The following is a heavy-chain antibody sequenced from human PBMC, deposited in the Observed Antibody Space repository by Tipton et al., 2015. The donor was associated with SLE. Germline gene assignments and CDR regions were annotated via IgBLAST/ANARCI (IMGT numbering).Heavy chain of an antibody. CDR1: GGSISSYY. CDR3: ARGGVIFGVVNPMDV. CDR2: IYYSGST. J-gene: IGHJ6*03. V-gene: IGHV4-59*01. D-gene: IGHD3-3*01. Sequence: TLSLTCTVSGGSISSYYWSWVRQPPGKGLEWIGYIYYSGSTNYNPSLKSRVTISVDTSKNQFSLKLSSVTAADTAVYYCARGGVIFGVVNPMDVWGKGTTVTVSS.